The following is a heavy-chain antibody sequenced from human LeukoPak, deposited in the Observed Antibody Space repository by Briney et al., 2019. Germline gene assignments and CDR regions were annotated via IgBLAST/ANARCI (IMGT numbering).Heavy chain of an antibody. CDR3: ARDLLYDYVWGSYRYHDAFDI. Sequence: GGSLRLSCAASGFTFSSYSMNWVRQAPGKGLEWVSYISSSSSTIYYADSVKGRFTISRDNAKNSLYLQMNSLRAEDTAVYYCARDLLYDYVWGSYRYHDAFDIWGQGTMVTVSS. CDR2: ISSSSSTI. V-gene: IGHV3-48*04. D-gene: IGHD3-16*02. J-gene: IGHJ3*02. CDR1: GFTFSSYS.